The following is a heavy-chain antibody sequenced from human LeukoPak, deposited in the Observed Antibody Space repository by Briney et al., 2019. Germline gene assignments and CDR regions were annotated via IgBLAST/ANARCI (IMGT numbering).Heavy chain of an antibody. CDR3: ARDSAYYDSSGYYDY. CDR2: IKQDGSEK. CDR1: GFTVITNY. V-gene: IGHV3-7*01. D-gene: IGHD3-22*01. J-gene: IGHJ4*02. Sequence: GGSLRLSCAASGFTVITNYMSWVRQAPGKGLEWVANIKQDGSEKYYVDSVKGRFTISRDNAKNSLYLQMNSLRAEDTAVYYCARDSAYYDSSGYYDYWGQGTLVTVSS.